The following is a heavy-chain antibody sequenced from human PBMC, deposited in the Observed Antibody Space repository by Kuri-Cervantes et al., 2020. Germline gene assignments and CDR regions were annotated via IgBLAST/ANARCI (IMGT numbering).Heavy chain of an antibody. V-gene: IGHV3-23*01. D-gene: IGHD7-27*01. CDR1: GFTFSSYA. CDR2: ISGSGGST. J-gene: IGHJ6*02. CDR3: AKKGLWGYYYCYGLDV. Sequence: ETLSLTCAASGFTFSSYAMSWVRQAPGKGLEWVSAISGSGGSTYYADSVKGRFTISRDNSKNTLYLQMNSLRAEDTAVYYCAKKGLWGYYYCYGLDVWGQGTTVTVSS.